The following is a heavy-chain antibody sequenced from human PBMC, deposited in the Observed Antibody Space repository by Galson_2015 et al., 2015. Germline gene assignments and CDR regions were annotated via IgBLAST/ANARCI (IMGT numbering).Heavy chain of an antibody. CDR2: FIPIFGTA. Sequence: RQAPGQGLEWMGGFIPIFGTATYAQKFQGRVTITADESTSTAYMELSSLRSEDTAVYYCAREPLLGDTPYYYYYGMDVWGQGTTVTVSS. D-gene: IGHD3-16*01. J-gene: IGHJ6*02. CDR3: AREPLLGDTPYYYYYGMDV. V-gene: IGHV1-69*01.